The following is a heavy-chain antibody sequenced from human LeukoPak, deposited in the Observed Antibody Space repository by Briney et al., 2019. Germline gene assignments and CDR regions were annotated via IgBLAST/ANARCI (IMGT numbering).Heavy chain of an antibody. Sequence: SETLSLTCAVYGGSFSGYYWSWIRQPPGKGLEWIGEVNHSGSTNYNPSLKSRVTISVDTSKNQFSLKLSSVTAADTAVYYCARGNANIVVVPAAIRYYYMDVWGKGTTVTVSS. CDR2: VNHSGST. CDR1: GGSFSGYY. D-gene: IGHD2-2*01. J-gene: IGHJ6*03. CDR3: ARGNANIVVVPAAIRYYYMDV. V-gene: IGHV4-34*01.